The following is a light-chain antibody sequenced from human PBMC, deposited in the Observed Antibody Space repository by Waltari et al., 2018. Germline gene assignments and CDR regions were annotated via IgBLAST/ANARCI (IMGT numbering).Light chain of an antibody. J-gene: IGKJ1*01. CDR2: GAS. CDR3: QQYNDWPRT. V-gene: IGKV3-15*01. CDR1: QSVSSN. Sequence: EIVMTQSPATLSVSPGERATLSCRASQSVSSNLAWYQQKPGQSPRLLIYGASTRATGIAARFSGSGSGTEFTLTISSLQYEDFALYYCQQYNDWPRTFGQGTKVEV.